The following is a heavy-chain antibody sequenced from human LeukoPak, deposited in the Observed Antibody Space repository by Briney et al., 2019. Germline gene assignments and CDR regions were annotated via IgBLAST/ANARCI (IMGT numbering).Heavy chain of an antibody. CDR3: AGHIPGDDFANY. D-gene: IGHD3-3*01. J-gene: IGHJ4*02. V-gene: IGHV4-4*02. Sequence: SETLSLTCAVSGGSISSSNWWSWVRPPPGKGLEWIGEIYHSGSTNYNPSLKSRVTMSLDTSKNHFSLNLASVTAADTAVYYCAGHIPGDDFANYWGQGILVTVSS. CDR1: GGSISSSNW. CDR2: IYHSGST.